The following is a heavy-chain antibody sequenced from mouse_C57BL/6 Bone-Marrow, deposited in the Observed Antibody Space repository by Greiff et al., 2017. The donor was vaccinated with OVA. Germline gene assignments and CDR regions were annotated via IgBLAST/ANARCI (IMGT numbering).Heavy chain of an antibody. CDR2: IYHSGTI. V-gene: IGHV3-5*01. Sequence: EVMLVESGPGLVKPSQTVFLTCTVTGISITTGNYRWSWIRQFPGNKLEWIGYIYHSGTITYNPSLTSRTTITRDTPKNQFFLEMNSLTAEDTATYYCARAANWDDSYYFDYWGQGTTLTVSS. D-gene: IGHD4-1*01. J-gene: IGHJ2*01. CDR1: GISITTGNYR. CDR3: ARAANWDDSYYFDY.